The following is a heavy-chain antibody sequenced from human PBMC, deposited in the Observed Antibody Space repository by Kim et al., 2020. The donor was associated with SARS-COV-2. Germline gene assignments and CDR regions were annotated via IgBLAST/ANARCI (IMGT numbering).Heavy chain of an antibody. V-gene: IGHV3-21*04. D-gene: IGHD6-19*01. CDR2: ISSGSSYI. CDR3: AREVAGRPFDY. J-gene: IGHJ4*02. CDR1: GFTFSSYS. Sequence: GGSLRLSCAASGFTFSSYSMNWVRQAPGKGLEWVSSISSGSSYIYYADSVKGRFTISRDNAKNSLYLQMNSLRAEDTAVYYCAREVAGRPFDYWGQGTLVTVSS.